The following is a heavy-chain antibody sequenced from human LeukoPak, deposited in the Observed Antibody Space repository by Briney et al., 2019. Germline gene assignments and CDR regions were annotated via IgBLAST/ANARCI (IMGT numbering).Heavy chain of an antibody. Sequence: SETLSLTCAVYGGSFGGYYWNWIRQPPGKGLEWIGEINRSGSTNYNPSLKSRVTISVDTSKAQIPLRLSSVTAADTAVYYCVRGRDLWFGDTEGYGMDVWGTRTPVTVSS. CDR3: VRGRDLWFGDTEGYGMDV. V-gene: IGHV4-34*01. CDR1: GGSFGGYY. CDR2: INRSGST. J-gene: IGHJ6*04. D-gene: IGHD3-10*01.